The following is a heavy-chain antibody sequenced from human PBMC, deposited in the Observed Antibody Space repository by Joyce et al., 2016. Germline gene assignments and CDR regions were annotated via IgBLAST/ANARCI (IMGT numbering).Heavy chain of an antibody. V-gene: IGHV1-2*02. CDR3: AREYGGTFYFDY. D-gene: IGHD4-23*01. CDR1: GFSFSGYY. CDR2: INPDKGDT. Sequence: QVQLVQSGAEVKNPGASVKFSCKASGFSFSGYYIHWVRQAPGQGLEWMGWINPDKGDTIYAKKFQGRGTMTRDTSISTVYLELGRLTSDDTALYYCAREYGGTFYFDYWGQVTLVTVSS. J-gene: IGHJ4*02.